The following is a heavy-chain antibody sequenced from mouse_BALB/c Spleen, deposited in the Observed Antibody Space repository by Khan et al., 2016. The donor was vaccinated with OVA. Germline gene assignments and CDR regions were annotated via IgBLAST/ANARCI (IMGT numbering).Heavy chain of an antibody. V-gene: IGHV1-34*01. J-gene: IGHJ3*01. CDR3: ARGTFDY. Sequence: VQLQQSGPELMKPGASVKISCKASGYSFTTYYMHWVKQSHGKSLEWIGYIDPXNGGNDYNQKFKGKATLTVDKSSSTAYMHLSSLTSEDSAVYYCARGTFDYWGQGTLVTVSA. CDR1: GYSFTTYY. CDR2: IDPXNGGN. D-gene: IGHD3-3*01.